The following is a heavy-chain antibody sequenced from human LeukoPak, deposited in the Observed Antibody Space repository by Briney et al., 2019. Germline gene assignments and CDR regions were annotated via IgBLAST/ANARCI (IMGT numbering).Heavy chain of an antibody. CDR3: ARGPLCSSASCYTSGAFDM. V-gene: IGHV3-30*03. CDR1: GFTFSSYG. J-gene: IGHJ3*02. D-gene: IGHD2-2*02. CDR2: ISYDGSNK. Sequence: PGGSLRLSCAASGFTFSSYGMHWVRQAPGKGLEWVAVISYDGSNKYYADSVKGRFTISRDNSKNTLYLQMNSLRAEDRAVYYCARGPLCSSASCYTSGAFDMWGQGTMVTVSS.